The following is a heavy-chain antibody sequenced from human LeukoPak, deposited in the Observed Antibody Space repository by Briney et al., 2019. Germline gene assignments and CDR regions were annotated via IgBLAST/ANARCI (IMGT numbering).Heavy chain of an antibody. D-gene: IGHD4-17*01. CDR2: INAGNGDT. V-gene: IGHV1-3*01. CDR3: AREYGDSFFDY. Sequence: ASVKVSCKASGYTFTNYIIHWVRQAPGQRLEWMGWINAGNGDTEYSQKFQGRVTSTRDTSASTAYLDLSSLRSEDTAIYYCAREYGDSFFDYWGQGTLVTVSS. CDR1: GYTFTNYI. J-gene: IGHJ4*02.